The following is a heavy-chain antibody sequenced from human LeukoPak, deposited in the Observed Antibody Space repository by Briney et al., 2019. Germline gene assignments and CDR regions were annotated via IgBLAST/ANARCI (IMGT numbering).Heavy chain of an antibody. Sequence: SVKVSCKASGGTFSSYAISWVRQAPGQGLEWMGGIIPFFGTANYAQKFQGRVTITADESTSTAYMELSSLRSEDTAVYYCARDRSAKGGNLAFHIWGQGTMVTVSS. CDR1: GGTFSSYA. D-gene: IGHD4-23*01. CDR3: ARDRSAKGGNLAFHI. V-gene: IGHV1-69*13. CDR2: IIPFFGTA. J-gene: IGHJ3*02.